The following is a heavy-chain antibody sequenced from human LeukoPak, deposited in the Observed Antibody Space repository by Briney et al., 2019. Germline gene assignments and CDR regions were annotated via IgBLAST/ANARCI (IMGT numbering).Heavy chain of an antibody. Sequence: GGSLRLSCAASGFSFSSFAMTWVRQAPGKGLEWVSSIAGGHYATYNTDSVKGRFTISRDNAKNTLYLQMNSLRAEDTAVYYCVRGGGSFDSWGQGTLVTVSS. V-gene: IGHV3-23*01. D-gene: IGHD3-10*01. CDR1: GFSFSSFA. J-gene: IGHJ4*02. CDR2: IAGGHYAT. CDR3: VRGGGSFDS.